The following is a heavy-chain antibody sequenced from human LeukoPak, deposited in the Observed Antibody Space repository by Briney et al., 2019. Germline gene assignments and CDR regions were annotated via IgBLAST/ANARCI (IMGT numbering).Heavy chain of an antibody. CDR2: IYHSGST. CDR1: GGSISSGGYS. D-gene: IGHD6-19*01. Sequence: PSETLSLTCAVSGGSISSGGYSWSWIRQPPGKGLERIGYIYHSGSTYYNPSLKSRVTISVDRSKNQFSLKLSSVTAADTAVYYCARDGQWLVPYYYGMDVWGQGTTVTVSS. CDR3: ARDGQWLVPYYYGMDV. V-gene: IGHV4-30-2*01. J-gene: IGHJ6*02.